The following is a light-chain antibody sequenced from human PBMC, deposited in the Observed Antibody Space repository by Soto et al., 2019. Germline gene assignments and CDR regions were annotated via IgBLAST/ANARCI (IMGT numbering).Light chain of an antibody. CDR2: GVS. CDR3: GQFVSSPPRT. J-gene: IGKJ1*01. Sequence: ETVLTQSPGTLSLSPGERATLSGRASQSVGSTFLAWYEQKPGQAPRLLIYGVSTRATGIPDRFSGSWSGTDFTLSISRLEPEDFAVYYCGQFVSSPPRTFGQGTKVDIK. V-gene: IGKV3-20*01. CDR1: QSVGSTF.